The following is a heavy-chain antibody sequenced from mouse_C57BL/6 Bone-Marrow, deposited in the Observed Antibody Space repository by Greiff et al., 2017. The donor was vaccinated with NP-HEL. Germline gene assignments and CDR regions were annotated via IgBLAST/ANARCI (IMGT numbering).Heavy chain of an antibody. D-gene: IGHD1-2*01. V-gene: IGHV1-59*01. CDR1: GYTFTSYW. J-gene: IGHJ4*01. CDR3: ARWLLRYAMDY. CDR2: IDPSDSYT. Sequence: VQLQQPGAELVRPGTSVKLSCKASGYTFTSYWMHWVKQRPGQGLEWIGVIDPSDSYTNYNQKFKGKATLTVATSSSTAYMQLSSLTSEDSAVYYCARWLLRYAMDYWGQGTSVTVSS.